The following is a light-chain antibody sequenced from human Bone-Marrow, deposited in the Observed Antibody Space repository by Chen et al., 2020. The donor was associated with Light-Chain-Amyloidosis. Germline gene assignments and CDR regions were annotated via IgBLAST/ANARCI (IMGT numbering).Light chain of an antibody. CDR1: QSLLNSNGYNY. Sequence: DIVMTQSPLSLPVTPGEPASISCRSNQSLLNSNGYNYLDWYLQRPGQSPQLLIYLASDRPSGVHDRFSGSGSGTDFTLKISRVEAEDVGVYYCMQALQTPTFGQGTRLEIK. CDR2: LAS. J-gene: IGKJ2*01. V-gene: IGKV2-28*01. CDR3: MQALQTPT.